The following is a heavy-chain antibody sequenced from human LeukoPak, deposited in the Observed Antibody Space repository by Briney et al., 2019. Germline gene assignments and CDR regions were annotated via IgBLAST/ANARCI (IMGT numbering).Heavy chain of an antibody. Sequence: PSETLSLTCTVSVGSINSYYWGWVRQPPGRGLQWIGRIYTTGRADYDPSLQSRVTMSVDTSQKQFSLNLRSMTAADTAFYFCARHGYTASHFFLDYWSQGTLVTVSS. CDR1: VGSINSYY. D-gene: IGHD5-18*01. J-gene: IGHJ4*02. CDR3: ARHGYTASHFFLDY. V-gene: IGHV4-4*07. CDR2: IYTTGRA.